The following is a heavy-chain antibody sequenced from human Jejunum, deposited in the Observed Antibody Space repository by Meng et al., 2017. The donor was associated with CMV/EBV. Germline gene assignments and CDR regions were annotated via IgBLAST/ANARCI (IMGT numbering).Heavy chain of an antibody. D-gene: IGHD2-8*01. J-gene: IGHJ4*02. CDR1: GITFDDYY. CDR2: VSSVSSYT. CDR3: ARDRYCTNGVCYTHFDS. V-gene: IGHV3-11*06. Sequence: QVQLVESWGGLVKPGGSLRLSCAASGITFDDYYMNWIRQAPGKGLEWVSSVSSVSSYTNYADSVKGRFTISRDNAKNSLYLQMNSLRAEDTAVYYCARDRYCTNGVCYTHFDSWGQGTLVTVSS.